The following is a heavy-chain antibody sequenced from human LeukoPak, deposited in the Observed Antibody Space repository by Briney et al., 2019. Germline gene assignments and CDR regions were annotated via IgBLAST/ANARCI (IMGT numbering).Heavy chain of an antibody. CDR3: VREERYGGNYDY. Sequence: GGSLRLSCAASGFTFSTYSMNWVRQAPGKGLEWVANIDQDGSEKYYVDSVMGRFTISRDNAQNSLYLQMNSLRAEDTAVYYCVREERYGGNYDYWGQGSLVTVSS. J-gene: IGHJ4*02. CDR1: GFTFSTYS. V-gene: IGHV3-7*01. D-gene: IGHD1-1*01. CDR2: IDQDGSEK.